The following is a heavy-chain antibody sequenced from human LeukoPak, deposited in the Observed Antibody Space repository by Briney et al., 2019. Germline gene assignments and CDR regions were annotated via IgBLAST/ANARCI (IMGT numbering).Heavy chain of an antibody. D-gene: IGHD6-6*01. Sequence: SETLSLTCTVSGGSISSSSYYWGWIRQPPGKGLEWIGSIYYSGSTYYNPSLKSRVTISVDTSKNQFSLKLSSVTAADTAVYYCARVGSSSSDTNFDYWGQGTLVTVSS. J-gene: IGHJ4*02. V-gene: IGHV4-39*07. CDR3: ARVGSSSSDTNFDY. CDR1: GGSISSSSYY. CDR2: IYYSGST.